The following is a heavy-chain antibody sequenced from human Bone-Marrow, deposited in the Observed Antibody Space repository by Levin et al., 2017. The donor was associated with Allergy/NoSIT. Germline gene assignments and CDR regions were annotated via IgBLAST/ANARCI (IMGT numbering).Heavy chain of an antibody. CDR3: AKGFYCGGDCYYFDY. CDR2: ISGSGGSP. D-gene: IGHD2-21*02. V-gene: IGHV3-23*01. CDR1: GFTFSSYA. J-gene: IGHJ4*02. Sequence: GESLKISCAASGFTFSSYAMSWVRQAPGKGLEWVSAISGSGGSPYYADSVKGRFTISRDNSKNTLYLQMNSLRAEDTAVYYCAKGFYCGGDCYYFDYWGQGTLVTVSS.